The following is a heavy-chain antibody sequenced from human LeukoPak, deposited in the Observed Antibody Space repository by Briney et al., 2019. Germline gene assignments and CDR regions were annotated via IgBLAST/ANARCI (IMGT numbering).Heavy chain of an antibody. CDR3: ARGWASSRRKAFDI. Sequence: GGSLRLSCAASGFTFSRYAMHWVRQAPGKGLEWVALISKDGSNKYYADSVKGRFTISRDNSKNTLYLQMNSLRAEDTAVYYCARGWASSRRKAFDIWGQGTMVTVSS. CDR2: ISKDGSNK. CDR1: GFTFSRYA. J-gene: IGHJ3*02. D-gene: IGHD3-16*01. V-gene: IGHV3-30-3*01.